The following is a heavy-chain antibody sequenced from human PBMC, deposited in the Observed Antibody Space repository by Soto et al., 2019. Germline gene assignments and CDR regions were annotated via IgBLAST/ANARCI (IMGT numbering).Heavy chain of an antibody. J-gene: IGHJ6*02. D-gene: IGHD1-26*01. V-gene: IGHV4-34*12. CDR2: IIHSEST. Sequence: SETLSLTCAVYGGSFSAYYWSWVRKPPGKGLEWIGEIIHSESTKYNPSLKSRVTISVDTSKSQFSLKLSSVTAADTAVYYCARQRPTDGRWEFANYYGMDVGGQGTPVTVSS. CDR3: ARQRPTDGRWEFANYYGMDV. CDR1: GGSFSAYY.